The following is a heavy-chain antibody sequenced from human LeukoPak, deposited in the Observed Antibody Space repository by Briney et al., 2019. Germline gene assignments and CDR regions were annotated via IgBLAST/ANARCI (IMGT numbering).Heavy chain of an antibody. D-gene: IGHD6-19*01. V-gene: IGHV3-30-3*01. Sequence: GGSLRLSCAASGFTFSSYAMHWVRQAPGKGLEWVAVISYDGSNKYYADSVKGRFTISRDNSKNTLYLQMNGLRAEDTAVYYCAGVAGTGYWGQGTLVTVSS. J-gene: IGHJ4*02. CDR3: AGVAGTGY. CDR1: GFTFSSYA. CDR2: ISYDGSNK.